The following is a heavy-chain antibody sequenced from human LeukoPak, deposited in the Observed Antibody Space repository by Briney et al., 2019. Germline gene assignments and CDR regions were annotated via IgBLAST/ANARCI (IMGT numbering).Heavy chain of an antibody. J-gene: IGHJ4*02. V-gene: IGHV3-64*01. CDR1: GFIFYSSA. Sequence: GGSLRLSCSASGFIFYSSAMHWVRQAPGRGLEYVAAITSSGSSTFHANSVKGRFTISRDNSKNTLYLQMGSLRPEGMAVYFCTRGPGYNYVWGTYRADYWGQGTLVTVSS. CDR2: ITSSGSST. D-gene: IGHD3-16*02. CDR3: TRGPGYNYVWGTYRADY.